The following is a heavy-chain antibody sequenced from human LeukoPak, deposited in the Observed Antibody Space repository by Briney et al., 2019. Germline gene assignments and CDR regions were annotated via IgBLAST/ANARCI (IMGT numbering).Heavy chain of an antibody. CDR2: INHSGST. CDR3: ARGDYGDYYYYYMDV. V-gene: IGHV4-34*01. J-gene: IGHJ6*03. Sequence: PSETLSLTCAVYGGSFSGYYWSWIRQPPGKGLEWIGEINHSGSTSYNPSLKSRVTISVDTSKNQSSLKLSSVTAADTAVYYCARGDYGDYYYYYMDVWGKGTTVTVSS. CDR1: GGSFSGYY. D-gene: IGHD4-17*01.